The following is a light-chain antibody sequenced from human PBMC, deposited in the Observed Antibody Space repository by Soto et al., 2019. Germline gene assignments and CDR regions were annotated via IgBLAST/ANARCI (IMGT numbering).Light chain of an antibody. J-gene: IGKJ4*01. Sequence: VMTQSPATLSVSPGERATLSCRASQSVSSYFAWYQQKPGQAPRLLIYDASNRATGIPARFSCSGSGTDFALTISSLQPDAFATYYCQQYNSYPLTFGGATKVDIK. CDR2: DAS. CDR3: QQYNSYPLT. V-gene: IGKV3D-15*01. CDR1: QSVSSY.